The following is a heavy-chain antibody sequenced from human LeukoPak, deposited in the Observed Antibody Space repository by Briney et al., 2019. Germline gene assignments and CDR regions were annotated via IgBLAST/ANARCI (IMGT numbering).Heavy chain of an antibody. CDR1: GFTFSGFW. CDR3: ARGASGWYGYLWFDP. Sequence: GGSLRLSCAVSGFTFSGFWMSWSRQAPGKGLEWVASINSDGSEGYYADVVKGRFTISRDNAKNTLYLQMNSLRAEDTAVYYCARGASGWYGYLWFDPWGQGTLVTVSS. V-gene: IGHV3-7*01. CDR2: INSDGSEG. D-gene: IGHD6-19*01. J-gene: IGHJ5*02.